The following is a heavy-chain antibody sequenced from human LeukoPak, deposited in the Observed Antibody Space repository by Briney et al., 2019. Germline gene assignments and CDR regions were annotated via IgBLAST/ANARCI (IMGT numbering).Heavy chain of an antibody. CDR3: ARTPMVRGVKRYYYMDV. V-gene: IGHV3-48*01. CDR1: GFTFSSYS. Sequence: GGSLRLSCAASGFTFSSYSMNWVRQAPGKGLEWVSYISSSSSTIYYADSVKGRFTISRDNAKNSLYLQMNSLRAEDTAVYYCARTPMVRGVKRYYYMDVWGKGTTVTVSS. CDR2: ISSSSSTI. D-gene: IGHD3-10*01. J-gene: IGHJ6*03.